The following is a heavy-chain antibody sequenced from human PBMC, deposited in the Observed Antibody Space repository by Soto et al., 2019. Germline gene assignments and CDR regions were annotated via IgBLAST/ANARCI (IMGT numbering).Heavy chain of an antibody. CDR1: GGSLRDYS. D-gene: IGHD2-8*01. J-gene: IGHJ6*02. CDR3: AREEVSQWFTKGYYVMDV. CDR2: INHSGNT. V-gene: IGHV4-34*01. Sequence: QVQLQQWGAGLLKPSETLSLTCAVYGGSLRDYSWSWIRQPPGMGLEWLGEINHSGNTKYNPFLKTRVTILVDMSKTHFSPNLSSVTAADSAVYYCAREEVSQWFTKGYYVMDVWGQGTTVTVSS.